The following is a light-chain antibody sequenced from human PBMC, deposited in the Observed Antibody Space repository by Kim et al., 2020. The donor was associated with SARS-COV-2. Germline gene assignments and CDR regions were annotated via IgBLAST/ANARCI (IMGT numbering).Light chain of an antibody. Sequence: DIQMTQSPSSLSASVGDRVTITCRASRDIAINLDWFQQKPGKAPKRLIYSASSLQSGVPSRFSGSGSGTEFTLTIRSLQPEDFATYYCLEHHTFPHTFGQGTKVDIK. CDR1: RDIAIN. CDR2: SAS. CDR3: LEHHTFPHT. J-gene: IGKJ1*01. V-gene: IGKV1-17*01.